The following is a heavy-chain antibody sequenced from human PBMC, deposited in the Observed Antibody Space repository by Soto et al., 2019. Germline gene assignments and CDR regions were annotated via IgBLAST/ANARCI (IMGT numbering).Heavy chain of an antibody. CDR2: IWSDGNNR. CDR1: GFMFSNHG. Sequence: QVQLVESGGGVVQPGRSLRLSCAASGFMFSNHGMHWVRQAPGKGLEWVAVIWSDGNNRYYADSVKGRFTISRDNSKNTVYLQMNSLRDADTAVHCCVRGNNWNDAASDYWGEGTLVNFSS. J-gene: IGHJ4*02. V-gene: IGHV3-33*01. CDR3: VRGNNWNDAASDY. D-gene: IGHD1-1*01.